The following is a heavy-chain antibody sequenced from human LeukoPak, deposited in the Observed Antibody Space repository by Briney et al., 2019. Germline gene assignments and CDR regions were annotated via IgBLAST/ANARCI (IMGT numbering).Heavy chain of an antibody. Sequence: SETLSLTCTVSGGSISSSSYYWGWIRQPPGKGLEWIGSIYYSGSTYYNPSLKSRVTISVDTSKNQFSLKLSSVTAADTAVYYCARSVVRGQLNYWGQGTLVTVSS. D-gene: IGHD3-10*01. J-gene: IGHJ4*02. CDR2: IYYSGST. V-gene: IGHV4-39*07. CDR1: GGSISSSSYY. CDR3: ARSVVRGQLNY.